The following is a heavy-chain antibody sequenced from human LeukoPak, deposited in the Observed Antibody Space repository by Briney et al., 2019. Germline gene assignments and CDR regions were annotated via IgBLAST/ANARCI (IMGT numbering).Heavy chain of an antibody. J-gene: IGHJ4*02. V-gene: IGHV4-59*01. CDR2: IYYSGST. Sequence: SETLSLTCTVSGGSISSYYWSWIRQPPGKGLEWIGYIYYSGSTNYNSSLKSRVTISVDTSKNQFSLKLSSVTAADTAVYYCAVYYDFWSGYYSRGVFDYWGQGTLVTVSS. CDR3: AVYYDFWSGYYSRGVFDY. CDR1: GGSISSYY. D-gene: IGHD3-3*01.